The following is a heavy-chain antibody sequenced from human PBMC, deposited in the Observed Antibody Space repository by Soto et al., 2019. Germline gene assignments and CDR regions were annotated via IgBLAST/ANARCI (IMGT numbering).Heavy chain of an antibody. J-gene: IGHJ6*04. V-gene: IGHV4-59*01. CDR3: ARENYYGSGTYFRLDV. CDR2: LYDSGST. D-gene: IGHD3-10*01. Sequence: QVQLQESGPGLVKPSETLSLTCTVSGDSISTYYWSWIRQPPGKGLEWIGYLYDSGSTHYNPSLKSRVTLSVDTSKTLFSLKLTSVTAANTAVYYCARENYYGSGTYFRLDVWGKGTRVTVSS. CDR1: GDSISTYY.